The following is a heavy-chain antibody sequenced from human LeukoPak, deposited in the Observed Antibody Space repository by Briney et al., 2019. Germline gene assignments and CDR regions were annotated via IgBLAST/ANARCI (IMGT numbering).Heavy chain of an antibody. CDR3: AKSPYSSGWLHYY. V-gene: IGHV3-23*01. CDR2: ITGSGGST. J-gene: IGHJ4*02. Sequence: GGTLRLSCAASGFTFSSYGMNWVRQAPGKGLEWVSAITGSGGSTYYADSVKGRFTISRDNSKNTLYLQMNSLRAEDTAVYYCAKSPYSSGWLHYYWGQGTLVTVSS. D-gene: IGHD6-19*01. CDR1: GFTFSSYG.